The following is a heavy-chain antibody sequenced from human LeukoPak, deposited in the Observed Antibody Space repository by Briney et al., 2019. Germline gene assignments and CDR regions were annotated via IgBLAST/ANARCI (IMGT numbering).Heavy chain of an antibody. Sequence: GGSLRLSCAASGFTVSSNYMSWVRQAPGKGLEWVSVIYSGGSTYYADSVKGRFTISRDNSKNTLYLQMNSLRAEDTAVYYCARDFRGGQQQLVPAFDIWGQGTMVTVSS. CDR2: IYSGGST. CDR1: GFTVSSNY. J-gene: IGHJ3*02. D-gene: IGHD6-13*01. CDR3: ARDFRGGQQQLVPAFDI. V-gene: IGHV3-53*01.